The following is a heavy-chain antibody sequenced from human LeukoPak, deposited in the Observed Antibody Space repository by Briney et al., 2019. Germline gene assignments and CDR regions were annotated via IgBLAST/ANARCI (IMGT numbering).Heavy chain of an antibody. D-gene: IGHD3-3*01. CDR3: AKIGPYDFWSGYYPN. CDR1: GFTFSSCA. CDR2: ISGSGGST. Sequence: GGSLRLSCAASGFTFSSCAMSWVRQAPGKGLEWVSAISGSGGSTYYADSVKGRFTISRDNSKNTLYLQMNSLRAEDTAVYYCAKIGPYDFWSGYYPNWGQGTLVTVSS. J-gene: IGHJ4*02. V-gene: IGHV3-23*01.